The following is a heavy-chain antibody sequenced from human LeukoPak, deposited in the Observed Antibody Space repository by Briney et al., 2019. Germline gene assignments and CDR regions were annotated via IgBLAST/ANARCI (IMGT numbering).Heavy chain of an antibody. CDR2: IYHTGST. CDR3: ARESSMVRGVVNY. D-gene: IGHD3-10*01. V-gene: IGHV4-59*01. CDR1: GDSISHYY. Sequence: SETLSLTCTVSGDSISHYYWTWIRQPPGKGLEWIAYIYHTGSTNYNPSLQSRVTISLDKSKNQLSLRVRTVTAADTAVYYCARESSMVRGVVNYWGQGTLVTVSS. J-gene: IGHJ4*02.